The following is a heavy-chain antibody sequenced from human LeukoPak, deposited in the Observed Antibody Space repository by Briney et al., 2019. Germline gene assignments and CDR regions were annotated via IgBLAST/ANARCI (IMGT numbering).Heavy chain of an antibody. CDR1: GGSISSYY. CDR3: ARAYYYGSGSYGLDY. CDR2: IYSSGST. D-gene: IGHD3-10*01. V-gene: IGHV4-59*01. Sequence: SETLSLTCTVSGGSISSYYWSWIRQPPGKGLEWIGYIYSSGSTNYNPSLKSRLTISVDASKNQFSLKLTSVTAADTAVYYCARAYYYGSGSYGLDYWGQGTLVTVSS. J-gene: IGHJ4*02.